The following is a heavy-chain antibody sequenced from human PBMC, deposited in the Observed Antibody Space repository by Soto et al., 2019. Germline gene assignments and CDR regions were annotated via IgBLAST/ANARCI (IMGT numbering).Heavy chain of an antibody. CDR3: ARVKESYLGRIRLYFFDL. V-gene: IGHV3-33*01. CDR2: IWYDGSNE. J-gene: IGHJ4*02. D-gene: IGHD3-10*01. Sequence: QVQLVESGGGVVQPGRSLRLSCAASGFSFMRQGMSWVRQAPGQGLEWVSIIWYDGSNEYYGDSVKGRFTISIDSYKNTLYLQMNSLRAEDTAVYYCARVKESYLGRIRLYFFDLWGQGALVTVSS. CDR1: GFSFMRQG.